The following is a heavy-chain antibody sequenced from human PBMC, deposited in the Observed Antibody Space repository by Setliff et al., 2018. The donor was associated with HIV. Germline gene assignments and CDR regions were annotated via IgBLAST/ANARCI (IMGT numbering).Heavy chain of an antibody. CDR1: GFDVRNSS. CDR3: ARGDTYYHDRSGYVKSALDAFDI. J-gene: IGHJ3*02. D-gene: IGHD3-22*01. Sequence: GSLRLSCVGSGFDVRNSSMTWIRQPPGKGLEWIGYIYTSGSTNYNPSLKSRVTISVDMSKNQFSLKLNSVTAADTAVYHCARGDTYYHDRSGYVKSALDAFDIWGRGTMVTVSS. CDR2: IYTSGST. V-gene: IGHV4-4*08.